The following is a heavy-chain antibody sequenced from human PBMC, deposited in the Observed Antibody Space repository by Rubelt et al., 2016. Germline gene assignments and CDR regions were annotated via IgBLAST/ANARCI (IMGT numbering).Heavy chain of an antibody. D-gene: IGHD3-3*01. J-gene: IGHJ4*02. CDR1: GGSISSSSYY. CDR3: AIEMRFLEWSPPGSDY. V-gene: IGHV4-39*02. CDR2: IYYNGAT. Sequence: QLQLQESGPGLVKPSETLSLTCTVSGGSISSSSYYWGWIRQPPGKGLEWIGTIYYNGATRYNPSFQRRVTISVDTSKNQFSLRLSSVTAADTAVYYCAIEMRFLEWSPPGSDYWGQGTLVTVSS.